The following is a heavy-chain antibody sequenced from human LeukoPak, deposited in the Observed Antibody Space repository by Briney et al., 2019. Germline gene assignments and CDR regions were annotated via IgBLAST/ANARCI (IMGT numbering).Heavy chain of an antibody. CDR2: TYSGGST. CDR3: ARAQDYCSGSTCYGYFQY. V-gene: IGHV3-53*01. D-gene: IGHD2-15*01. Sequence: GGSLRLSCAASGFTVSSNYMSWVRQAPGKGLEWVSATYSGGSTYYPDSVKGRLTISSDNSKNTFYLQVKSLHAEDPAIYYCARAQDYCSGSTCYGYFQYWGQGTRVGVSS. CDR1: GFTVSSNY. J-gene: IGHJ1*01.